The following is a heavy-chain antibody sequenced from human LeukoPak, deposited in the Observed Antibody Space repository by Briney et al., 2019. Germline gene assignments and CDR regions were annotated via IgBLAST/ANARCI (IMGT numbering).Heavy chain of an antibody. CDR2: ISSYGDNT. D-gene: IGHD4-23*01. J-gene: IGHJ4*02. V-gene: IGHV3-64*01. CDR1: GFTFSGYT. Sequence: GGALRLSCVASGFTFSGYTMHWVRPAPGKGLVYVSAISSYGDNTYYANSVKDRFTISRDNSKNTLYLQMGSLRADDMAVYYCARATNSYGGNSDYWGQGTLVTVSS. CDR3: ARATNSYGGNSDY.